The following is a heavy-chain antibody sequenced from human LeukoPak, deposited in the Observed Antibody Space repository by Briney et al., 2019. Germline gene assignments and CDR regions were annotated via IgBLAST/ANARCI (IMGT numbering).Heavy chain of an antibody. CDR2: IKQDGSEK. D-gene: IGHD5-24*01. CDR1: GFTFGSYW. J-gene: IGHJ4*02. V-gene: IGHV3-7*01. Sequence: GGSLRLSCAASGFTFGSYWMSWVRQAPGKGLEWVANIKQDGSEKYYVDSVKGRFTISRDNAKNSLYLQMNSLRAEDTAVYYCARVGGYNSKIDYWGQGTLVTVSS. CDR3: ARVGGYNSKIDY.